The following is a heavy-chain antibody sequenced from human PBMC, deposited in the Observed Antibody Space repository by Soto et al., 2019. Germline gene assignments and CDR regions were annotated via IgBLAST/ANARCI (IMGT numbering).Heavy chain of an antibody. J-gene: IGHJ4*02. CDR3: ARGVEDYYDSSGYWGPYYFDY. CDR1: GGSISSGDYY. D-gene: IGHD3-22*01. CDR2: IYYSGST. Sequence: QVQLQESGPGLVKPSQTLSLTCTVSGGSISSGDYYWSWIRQPPGKGLEWIGYIYYSGSTYYNPSLKRRVNISVDTSKNQFSLKLSSVTAADTAVYYCARGVEDYYDSSGYWGPYYFDYWGQGTLVTVSS. V-gene: IGHV4-30-4*01.